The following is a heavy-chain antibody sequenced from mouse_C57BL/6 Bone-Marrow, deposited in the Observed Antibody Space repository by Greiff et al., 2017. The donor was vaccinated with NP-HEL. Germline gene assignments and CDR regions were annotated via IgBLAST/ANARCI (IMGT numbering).Heavy chain of an antibody. Sequence: VQLQESGAELMKPGASVKLSCKATGYTFTGYWLEWVKQRPGHGLEWIGEILPGSGSTNYNEKFKGKATFTADTSSNTAYMQLSSLTTEESAIYYCARSEAIYYDLPWFAYWGQGTLVTVSA. J-gene: IGHJ3*01. CDR1: GYTFTGYW. V-gene: IGHV1-9*01. CDR2: ILPGSGST. D-gene: IGHD2-4*01. CDR3: ARSEAIYYDLPWFAY.